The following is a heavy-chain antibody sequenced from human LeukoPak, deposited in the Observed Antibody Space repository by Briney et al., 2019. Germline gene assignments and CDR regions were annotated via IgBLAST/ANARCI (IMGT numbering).Heavy chain of an antibody. Sequence: GASVKVSCKASGYTFTSYGISWVRQAPGQGLKWMGWISAYNGNTNYAHHLQGRVTMTTDTSTSTAYMELRSLISDDTAVYFCATDDIAVAGTNFDYWGQGTLVTVSS. CDR2: ISAYNGNT. CDR3: ATDDIAVAGTNFDY. D-gene: IGHD6-19*01. CDR1: GYTFTSYG. J-gene: IGHJ4*02. V-gene: IGHV1-18*01.